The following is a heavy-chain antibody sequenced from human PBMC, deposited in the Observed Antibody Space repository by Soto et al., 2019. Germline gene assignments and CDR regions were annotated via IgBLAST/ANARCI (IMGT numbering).Heavy chain of an antibody. D-gene: IGHD3-16*01. J-gene: IGHJ4*02. Sequence: PSETLSLTCTVSGGSISSSNDYWVWIRQPPGKGLEWVGSFYFGGSTNYNPSLKSRVTISVDTSKNQFSLKLSSVTAADTAVYYCARRWGDYFDYWGQGTLVTVSS. CDR2: FYFGGST. CDR1: GGSISSSNDY. CDR3: ARRWGDYFDY. V-gene: IGHV4-39*07.